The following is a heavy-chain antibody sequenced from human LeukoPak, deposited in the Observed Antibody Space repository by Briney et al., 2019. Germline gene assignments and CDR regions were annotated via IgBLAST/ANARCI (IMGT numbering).Heavy chain of an antibody. J-gene: IGHJ4*02. CDR3: ARTEYYFDH. V-gene: IGHV4-59*01. Sequence: PSETLSLTCTVSSGSISSYYWSWIRQAPGKGLEWIGYIYYSGSSNYNPSFKSRVTMSVDTSKKQFSLRLSSVTAADTAVYYCARTEYYFDHWGQGSLVTVSS. CDR1: SGSISSYY. CDR2: IYYSGSS. D-gene: IGHD3-10*01.